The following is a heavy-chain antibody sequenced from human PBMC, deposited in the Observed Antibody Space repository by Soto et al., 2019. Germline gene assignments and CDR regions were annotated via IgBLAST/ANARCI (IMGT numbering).Heavy chain of an antibody. J-gene: IGHJ6*02. Sequence: ASVKVSWQASGYSITSYGISWVRQAPGQGLEWMGWISAYNGNTNYAQKLQGRVTMTTDTSTSTAYMELRSLRSDDTAVYYCARLSNGNYIYYYYSVMDVWGQGTTVTVSS. V-gene: IGHV1-18*01. CDR3: ARLSNGNYIYYYYSVMDV. D-gene: IGHD1-7*01. CDR2: ISAYNGNT. CDR1: GYSITSYG.